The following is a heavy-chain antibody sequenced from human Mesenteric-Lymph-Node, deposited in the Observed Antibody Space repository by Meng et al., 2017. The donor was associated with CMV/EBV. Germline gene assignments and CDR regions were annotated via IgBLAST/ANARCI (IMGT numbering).Heavy chain of an antibody. CDR3: ARDWKIVGATLNWFDP. V-gene: IGHV3-30*04. CDR2: ISYDGSNK. CDR1: GFTFSSYA. Sequence: GGSLRLSCAASGFTFSSYAMHWVRQAPGKGLEWVAVISYDGSNKYYADSVKGRFTISRDNSKNTLYLQMNSLRAEDTAVYYCARDWKIVGATLNWFDPWGQGTLVTVSS. J-gene: IGHJ5*02. D-gene: IGHD1-26*01.